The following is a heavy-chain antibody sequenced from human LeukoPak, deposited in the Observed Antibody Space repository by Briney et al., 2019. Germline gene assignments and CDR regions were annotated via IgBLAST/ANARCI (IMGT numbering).Heavy chain of an antibody. CDR1: GFTFSSYS. CDR2: ISSSSSTI. Sequence: SGGSLRLPCAASGFTFSSYSMNWVRQAPGKGLEWVSYISSSSSTIYYADSVKGRFTISRDNAKNSLYLQMNSLRAEDTAVYYCARGVGAFDIWGQGTMVTVSS. CDR3: ARGVGAFDI. V-gene: IGHV3-48*01. J-gene: IGHJ3*02.